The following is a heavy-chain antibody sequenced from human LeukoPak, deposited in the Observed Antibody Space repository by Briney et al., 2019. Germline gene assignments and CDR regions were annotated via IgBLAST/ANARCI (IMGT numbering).Heavy chain of an antibody. D-gene: IGHD2-2*01. CDR3: ARGGISDIVVVPAAIPRKNWFDP. CDR2: INHSGST. V-gene: IGHV4-34*01. J-gene: IGHJ5*02. CDR1: GGSFSGYY. Sequence: SETLSLTCAVYGGSFSGYYWSWIRQPPGKGLEWIGEINHSGSTNYNPSLKSRVTISVDTSKNQFSLKLSSVTAADTAVYYCARGGISDIVVVPAAIPRKNWFDPGAREPWSPSPQ.